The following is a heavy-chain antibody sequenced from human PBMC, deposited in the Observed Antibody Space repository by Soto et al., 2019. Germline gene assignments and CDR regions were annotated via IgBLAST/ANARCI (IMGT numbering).Heavy chain of an antibody. CDR2: IIPIFGTA. D-gene: IGHD3-10*01. CDR1: GGTFSSYA. Sequence: QVQLVQSGAEVKKPGSSVKVSCKASGGTFSSYAISWVRQAPGQGLEWMGGIIPIFGTANYAQKFQGRVTITAAESTSTAYMELSSLRSEDTAVYYCARSTTFGELTSPFDYWGQGTLVTVSS. CDR3: ARSTTFGELTSPFDY. J-gene: IGHJ4*02. V-gene: IGHV1-69*12.